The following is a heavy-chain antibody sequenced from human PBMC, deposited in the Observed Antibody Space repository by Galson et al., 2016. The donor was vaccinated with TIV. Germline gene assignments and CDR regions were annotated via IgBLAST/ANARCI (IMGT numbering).Heavy chain of an antibody. CDR2: IRQDGRET. J-gene: IGHJ4*02. CDR1: GFIFTSYW. V-gene: IGHV3-7*04. Sequence: SLRLSCAASGFIFTSYWVTWVRQAPGKGLEWVANIRQDGRETYYVDSVKGRFTIPRDNAKNFLYLQMSSLRAEDTAFYYCARDLEGWRRAQYDSWGQGTLVTVSS. CDR3: ARDLEGWRRAQYDS. D-gene: IGHD1-1*01.